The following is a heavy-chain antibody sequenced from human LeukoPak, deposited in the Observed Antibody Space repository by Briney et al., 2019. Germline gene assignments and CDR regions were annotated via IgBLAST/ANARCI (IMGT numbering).Heavy chain of an antibody. CDR3: ARGGDYVYYYYSMDV. Sequence: SVKVSCKASGGTFSSYAISWVRQAPGQGLEWMGGIIPVFGIVNYAQKFQGRVTITADTSTSTAYMELSSLRSEDTAIYYCARGGDYVYYYYSMDVWGEGTTVTVSS. D-gene: IGHD4-17*01. V-gene: IGHV1-69*10. CDR2: IIPVFGIV. CDR1: GGTFSSYA. J-gene: IGHJ6*03.